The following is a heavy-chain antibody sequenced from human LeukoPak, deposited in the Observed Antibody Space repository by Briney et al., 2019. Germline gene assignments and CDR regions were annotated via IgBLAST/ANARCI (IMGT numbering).Heavy chain of an antibody. Sequence: GGSLRLSCAASGFTFSSYGIHWVRQAPGKGLEWVAFIRYDGSNKYYADSVKGRFTISRDNSKNTLYLQMNSLRAEDTAVYYCAKGAAVAGPDAFDIWGQGTMVTVSS. D-gene: IGHD6-19*01. CDR3: AKGAAVAGPDAFDI. V-gene: IGHV3-30*02. J-gene: IGHJ3*02. CDR1: GFTFSSYG. CDR2: IRYDGSNK.